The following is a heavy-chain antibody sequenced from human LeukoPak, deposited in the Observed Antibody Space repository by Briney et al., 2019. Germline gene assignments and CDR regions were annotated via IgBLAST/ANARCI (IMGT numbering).Heavy chain of an antibody. J-gene: IGHJ4*02. V-gene: IGHV4-31*03. CDR1: GGSISSGGYY. Sequence: SQTLSLTCTVSGGSISSGGYYWSWIRQHPGKGLEWIGYIYYSGSTYYSPSLKSRVTISVDTSKNQFSLKLSSVTAADTAVYYCARGRFGEPKDYWGQGTLVTVSS. D-gene: IGHD3-10*01. CDR3: ARGRFGEPKDY. CDR2: IYYSGST.